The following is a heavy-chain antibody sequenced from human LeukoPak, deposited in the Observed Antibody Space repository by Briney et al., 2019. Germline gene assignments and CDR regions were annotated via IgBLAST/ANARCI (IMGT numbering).Heavy chain of an antibody. Sequence: SQTLSLTCTVSGGSISSGSYYWSWIRQSAGKGLEWIGRIYTSGNTNYNPSLKSRVTISVDTPKNQFSLKLSSVTAADTAVYYCARYWGSSYYYYYMDVWGKGTTVTVSS. D-gene: IGHD6-6*01. CDR1: GGSISSGSYY. CDR3: ARYWGSSYYYYYMDV. CDR2: IYTSGNT. V-gene: IGHV4-61*02. J-gene: IGHJ6*03.